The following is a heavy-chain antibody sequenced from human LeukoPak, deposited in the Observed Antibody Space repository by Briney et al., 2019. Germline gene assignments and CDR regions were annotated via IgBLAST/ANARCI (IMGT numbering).Heavy chain of an antibody. J-gene: IGHJ4*02. V-gene: IGHV3-23*01. CDR2: IGGSVGST. D-gene: IGHD5-18*01. CDR3: AKDRGYNYGRLDY. Sequence: GGSLRLSCAASGFNFSTYAMSWVRQAPGKGLEWVSGIGGSVGSTYYADSVKGRFTISRDNSKNTLYLQVNSLRAEDTALYYCAKDRGYNYGRLDYWGQGALVSVSS. CDR1: GFNFSTYA.